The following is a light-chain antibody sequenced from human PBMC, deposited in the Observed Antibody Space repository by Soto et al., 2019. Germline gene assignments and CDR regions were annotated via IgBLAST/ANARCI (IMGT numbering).Light chain of an antibody. CDR3: QQRGNWPIT. Sequence: EIVLTQSPVTLSLSPGERATLSCRASQSVSSSYLAWYQQKPGQAPRLLIYGASSRATGIPDRFSGSGSGTDFTLTISRLEPEDFAVYYCQQRGNWPITFGQGTKVDI. CDR2: GAS. V-gene: IGKV3D-20*02. J-gene: IGKJ1*01. CDR1: QSVSSSY.